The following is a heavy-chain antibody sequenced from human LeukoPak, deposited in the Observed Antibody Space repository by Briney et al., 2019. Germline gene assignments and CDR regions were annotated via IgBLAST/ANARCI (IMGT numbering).Heavy chain of an antibody. V-gene: IGHV3-23*01. D-gene: IGHD3-16*01. CDR3: AKHMGESEYYGMDV. CDR1: GFSFSSSA. CDR2: INAGGGST. Sequence: GGSLRLSCAASGFSFSSSAMSWVRQAPGKGLEWVSSINAGGGSTYYADSVQGRLTISRENSKNTLYLQMNSLRAEDTAVYNCAKHMGESEYYGMDVWGQGTTVTVSS. J-gene: IGHJ6*02.